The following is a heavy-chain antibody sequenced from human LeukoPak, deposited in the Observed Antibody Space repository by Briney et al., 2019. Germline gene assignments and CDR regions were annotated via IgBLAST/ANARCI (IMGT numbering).Heavy chain of an antibody. J-gene: IGHJ4*02. CDR3: ARAPYGSEGDFDY. Sequence: PSETLSLTCTVSGGSISSYYWSWIRQPPGKGLEWIGYIYYSGSTNYNPSLKSRVTISVDTSKNQFSLKLSSVTAADTAVYYCARAPYGSEGDFDYWGQGTLVTVSS. CDR1: GGSISSYY. CDR2: IYYSGST. D-gene: IGHD3-10*01. V-gene: IGHV4-59*12.